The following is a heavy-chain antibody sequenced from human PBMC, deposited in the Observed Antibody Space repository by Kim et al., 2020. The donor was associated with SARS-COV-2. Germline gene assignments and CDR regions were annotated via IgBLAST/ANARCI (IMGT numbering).Heavy chain of an antibody. CDR1: GFTFSSYA. D-gene: IGHD3-10*01. Sequence: GGSLRLSCAASGFTFSSYAMSWVRQAPGKGLEWVAAISGSGGSTYYADTEKGRFTISRDNSKNTPYLQTNSLRAEDTAVYYCAKNAKLLWFGECWGQGTPVTVSS. CDR2: ISGSGGST. CDR3: AKNAKLLWFGEC. V-gene: IGHV3-23*01. J-gene: IGHJ4*02.